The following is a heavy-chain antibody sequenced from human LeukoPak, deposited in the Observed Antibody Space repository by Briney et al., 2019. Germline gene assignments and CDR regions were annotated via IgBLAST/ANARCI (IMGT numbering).Heavy chain of an antibody. D-gene: IGHD3-22*01. V-gene: IGHV3-74*01. CDR3: ARGPHYYDKSVAFDI. CDR2: INSDGSST. Sequence: GGSLRLSCAASGFTFSSYWMHWVRQAPGKGLVWVSRINSDGSSTSYADSAKGRFTISRDNAKNTLYLQMNSLRAEDTAVYYCARGPHYYDKSVAFDIWGQGTMVTVSS. CDR1: GFTFSSYW. J-gene: IGHJ3*02.